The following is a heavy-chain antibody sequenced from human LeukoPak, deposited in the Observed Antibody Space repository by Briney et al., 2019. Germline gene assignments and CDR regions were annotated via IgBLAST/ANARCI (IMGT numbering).Heavy chain of an antibody. CDR2: INPNSGGT. V-gene: IGHV1-2*02. D-gene: IGHD3-16*01. Sequence: ASVKVSCKASGYTFTEYYFHWVRHAPGQGLEWMGWINPNSGGTTYAQNFEGRVTMTRDTSISTTYMELSRLSSDDTAVYYCARNGRGTYDYWGQGTLVTVSS. CDR1: GYTFTEYY. J-gene: IGHJ4*02. CDR3: ARNGRGTYDY.